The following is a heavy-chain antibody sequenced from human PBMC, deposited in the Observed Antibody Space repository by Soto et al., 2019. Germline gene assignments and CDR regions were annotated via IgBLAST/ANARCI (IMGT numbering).Heavy chain of an antibody. CDR3: ARGQEVWWNAGPLGLHGLDV. CDR1: RYTFISYD. D-gene: IGHD3-16*01. V-gene: IGHV1-8*01. Sequence: GASVKVSCKASRYTFISYDINWVRQATGQGLEWMGWMNPNSGNTGYAQKFQDRITMTRNTSMNTAYMELSSLRSEDTAVYYCARGQEVWWNAGPLGLHGLDVWGQGTTVTVSS. CDR2: MNPNSGNT. J-gene: IGHJ6*02.